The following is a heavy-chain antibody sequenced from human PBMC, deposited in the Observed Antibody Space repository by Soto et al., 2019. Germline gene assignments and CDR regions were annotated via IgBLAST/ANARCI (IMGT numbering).Heavy chain of an antibody. CDR1: GGSFSGYY. Sequence: QVQLQQWGAGLLKPSETLSLTCAVYGGSFSGYYWSWIRQPPGKGLEWTGEINHSGSTNYNPSLKSRVTISVDTSKNQFSLKLSSVTAADTAVYYCARPYDFWSGYYSRGRAGAFDIWGQGTMVTVSS. CDR3: ARPYDFWSGYYSRGRAGAFDI. CDR2: INHSGST. V-gene: IGHV4-34*01. J-gene: IGHJ3*02. D-gene: IGHD3-3*01.